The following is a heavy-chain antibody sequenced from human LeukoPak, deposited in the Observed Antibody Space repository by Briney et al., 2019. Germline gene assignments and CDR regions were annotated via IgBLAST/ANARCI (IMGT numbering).Heavy chain of an antibody. CDR3: ARPVGSGAATDWFDP. V-gene: IGHV3-48*01. Sequence: GGSLRLSCAASGFTFSSYSMNWVRQAPGKGLEWLSYINKSSGAIYYADSVKGRFTISRDNSKNTLYLQMNSLRAEDTAVYYCARPVGSGAATDWFDPWGQGTLVTVSS. J-gene: IGHJ5*02. CDR1: GFTFSSYS. CDR2: INKSSGAI. D-gene: IGHD3-3*01.